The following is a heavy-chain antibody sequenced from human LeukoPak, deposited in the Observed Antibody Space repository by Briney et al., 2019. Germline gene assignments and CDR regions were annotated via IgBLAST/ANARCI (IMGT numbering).Heavy chain of an antibody. CDR1: GYTFTGHY. CDR3: ARDNSWDIVVVPAASNWFDP. D-gene: IGHD2-2*01. V-gene: IGHV1-2*02. CDR2: INPNSGGT. J-gene: IGHJ5*02. Sequence: GASVKVSCKASGYTFTGHYMHWVRQAPGQGLEWMGWINPNSGGTNYAQKFQGRVTMTRDTSISTAYMELSRLRSDDTAVYYCARDNSWDIVVVPAASNWFDPWGQGTLVTVSS.